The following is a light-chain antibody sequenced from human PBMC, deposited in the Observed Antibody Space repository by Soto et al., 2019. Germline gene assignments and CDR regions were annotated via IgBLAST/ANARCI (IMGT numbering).Light chain of an antibody. V-gene: IGKV1-27*01. CDR1: QGISSY. CDR3: QKYYSAPET. J-gene: IGKJ1*01. CDR2: AAS. Sequence: DIQMTQSPSSLSASVGDRVTITCRASQGISSYLAWYQQKPGKVPKVLIYAASTLHSGVPSRFSGSGSGTEFTLTISNVQPEGVATYYCQKYYSAPETFGQGTKVEIK.